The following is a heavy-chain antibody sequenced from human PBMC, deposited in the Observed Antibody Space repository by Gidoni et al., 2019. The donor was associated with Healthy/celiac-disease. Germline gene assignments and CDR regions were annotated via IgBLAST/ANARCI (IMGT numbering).Heavy chain of an antibody. Sequence: EVQLVESGGGLVQPGGSLRLSCAASGFPFSSYEMNWVRQAPGKGLELVSYISSSGSTIYYADSVKGRFTISRDNAKNSLYLQMNSLRAEDTAVYYCARAGEDFWSGYYALIYWGQGTLVTVSS. CDR3: ARAGEDFWSGYYALIY. CDR1: GFPFSSYE. J-gene: IGHJ4*02. V-gene: IGHV3-48*03. D-gene: IGHD3-3*01. CDR2: ISSSGSTI.